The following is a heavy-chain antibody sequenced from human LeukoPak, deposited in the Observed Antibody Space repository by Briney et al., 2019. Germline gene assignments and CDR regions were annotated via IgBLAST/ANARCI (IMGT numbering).Heavy chain of an antibody. J-gene: IGHJ4*02. D-gene: IGHD4-17*01. Sequence: GESLRLSCAASGFTVSSNYMNWVRQAPGKGLEWVSVIYSGGSTYYADSVKGRFTISRDNSKNTLYLQMNSLRAEDTAVYYCAGAYRPYGEMRYWGQGTLVTVSS. V-gene: IGHV3-66*01. CDR2: IYSGGST. CDR1: GFTVSSNY. CDR3: AGAYRPYGEMRY.